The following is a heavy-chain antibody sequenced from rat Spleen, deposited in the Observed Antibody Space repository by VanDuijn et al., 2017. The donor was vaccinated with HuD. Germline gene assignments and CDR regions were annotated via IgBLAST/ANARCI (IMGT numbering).Heavy chain of an antibody. D-gene: IGHD5-1*01. Sequence: QVQLKESGPGLVQSSQTLSLPCTFPGFPLISNSEHGVRQPPGKGLERMGGIWGDGSTDYNSALKSRLSISRDTSKSQVFLKMNSVQTEDTAMYFCARLGDYWGQGVMVTVSS. CDR3: ARLGDY. J-gene: IGHJ2*01. CDR1: GFPLISNS. CDR2: IWGDGST. V-gene: IGHV2-1*01.